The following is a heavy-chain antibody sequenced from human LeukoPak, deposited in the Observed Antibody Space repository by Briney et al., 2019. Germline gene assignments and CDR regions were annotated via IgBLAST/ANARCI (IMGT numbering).Heavy chain of an antibody. CDR1: GYTFTGYY. Sequence: ASVNVSCKASGYTFTGYYMHWVRQAPGQGLEWMGWINPNSGGTNYAQKFQGRVTMTRDPSISTAYMALSRLRSEAPAVYYCARDILWSANWFDPWGQGTLVTVSS. CDR3: ARDILWSANWFDP. D-gene: IGHD3-10*01. V-gene: IGHV1-2*02. J-gene: IGHJ5*02. CDR2: INPNSGGT.